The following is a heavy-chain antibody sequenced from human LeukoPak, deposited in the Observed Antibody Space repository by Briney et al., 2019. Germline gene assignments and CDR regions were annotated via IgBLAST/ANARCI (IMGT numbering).Heavy chain of an antibody. J-gene: IGHJ4*02. CDR3: AKDDAWLRFGE. Sequence: PGTSLRLSCAASGFTFSTYAMHWVRQAPGKGLEWVSGISPSADIKYYADSVKGRFTISRDNSKNMLYLEVISLTADDTAVYYCAKDDAWLRFGEWSQGTLVTVSS. CDR2: ISPSADIK. V-gene: IGHV3-23*01. CDR1: GFTFSTYA. D-gene: IGHD3-10*01.